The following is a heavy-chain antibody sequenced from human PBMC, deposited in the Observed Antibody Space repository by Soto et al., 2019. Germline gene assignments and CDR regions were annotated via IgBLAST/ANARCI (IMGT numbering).Heavy chain of an antibody. Sequence: QITLNESGPTLVKPTQTLTLTCTFSGFLLSTSGVGVGWIRQPPGKALEWLALIYWDADKRYSPSLKIRLTITKDTSKIQVFLTTSNMDPVDTATYYCAHVPYCSAGSCYVDYWGQGTLVTVPS. D-gene: IGHD2-15*01. CDR1: GFLLSTSGVG. CDR2: IYWDADK. V-gene: IGHV2-5*02. J-gene: IGHJ4*02. CDR3: AHVPYCSAGSCYVDY.